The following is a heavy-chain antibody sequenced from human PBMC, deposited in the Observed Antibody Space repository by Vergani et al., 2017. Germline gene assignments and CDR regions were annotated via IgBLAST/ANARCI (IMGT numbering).Heavy chain of an antibody. Sequence: EVQLVESGGGLVQPGGSLRLSCGVSGFTFSNYYMTWVRRAPGKGLEWVANIRQDGDEIDYADSVRGRFTISRDNARSSLYLQMNSLRTEDTAVYYCARVRFKWILDFWGQGTLVTVSS. J-gene: IGHJ4*02. D-gene: IGHD5-12*01. V-gene: IGHV3-7*01. CDR2: IRQDGDEI. CDR3: ARVRFKWILDF. CDR1: GFTFSNYY.